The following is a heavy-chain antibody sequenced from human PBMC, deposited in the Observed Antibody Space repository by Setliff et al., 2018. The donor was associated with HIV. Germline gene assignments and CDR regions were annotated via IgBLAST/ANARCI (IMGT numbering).Heavy chain of an antibody. CDR3: ARIPNHSSGFDY. J-gene: IGHJ4*02. CDR2: IVPILNTG. Sequence: AASVKVSCKASGGTFRSHEISWVRQAPGQGLERMGGIVPILNTGNYAPKFQGRVTITADESTTTAYMELSSLRSEDTAVYYCARIPNHSSGFDYWGQRTPVTVSS. CDR1: GGTFRSHE. D-gene: IGHD3-22*01. V-gene: IGHV1-69*13.